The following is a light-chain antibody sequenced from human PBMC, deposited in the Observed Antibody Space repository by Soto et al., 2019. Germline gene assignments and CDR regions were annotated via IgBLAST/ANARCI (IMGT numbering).Light chain of an antibody. V-gene: IGKV3-20*01. CDR3: QQYGSSYPWT. CDR2: GAS. J-gene: IGKJ1*01. Sequence: EIVLTQSPATLYLSPGERATLSCRASQSVSSTYLAWYQQKPGQAPRLLIYGASSRATGIPDRFSGSGSGTDFTLTIRRLEPEDFAVYYCQQYGSSYPWTFGQGTKVDI. CDR1: QSVSSTY.